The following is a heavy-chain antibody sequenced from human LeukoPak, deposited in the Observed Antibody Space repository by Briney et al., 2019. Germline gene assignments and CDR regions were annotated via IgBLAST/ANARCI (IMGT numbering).Heavy chain of an antibody. CDR3: ARDLMWGFDY. D-gene: IGHD7-27*01. J-gene: IGHJ4*02. CDR1: GFTFSSYG. Sequence: SGGSLRLSCAASGFTFSSYGMHWVRQAPGKGLEWVAFIRYDGSNKYYADSVKGRFTISRDNSKNTLYLQMNSLRAEDTALYLCARDLMWGFDYWGQGTLVTVSS. V-gene: IGHV3-30*02. CDR2: IRYDGSNK.